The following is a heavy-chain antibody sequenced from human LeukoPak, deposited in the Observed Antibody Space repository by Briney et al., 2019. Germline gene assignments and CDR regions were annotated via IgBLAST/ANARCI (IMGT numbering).Heavy chain of an antibody. CDR3: ATWAATILGTDC. CDR1: GFTFSSYA. CDR2: ISYDGSNK. Sequence: GGSLRLSCAASGFTFSSYAIHWVRQAPGKGLEWVAVISYDGSNKYYADSVKGRFIISRDNSKNTLFLQMDSLRAEDTAVYYCATWAATILGTDCWGQGTLVTVSS. J-gene: IGHJ4*02. V-gene: IGHV3-30-3*01. D-gene: IGHD3-3*01.